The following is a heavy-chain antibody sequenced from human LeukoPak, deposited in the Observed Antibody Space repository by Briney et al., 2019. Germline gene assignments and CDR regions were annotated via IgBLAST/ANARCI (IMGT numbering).Heavy chain of an antibody. CDR3: ARAGGGTTEGYYFDY. CDR1: GGTFTSYA. Sequence: SVKVSCKASGGTFTSYAISWVRQAPGQGLEWTGGIIPIFGTANYAQKFHGRVTFTTDESTSTAYMALSSLRSKDTAVYYCARAGGGTTEGYYFDYWVQGTLVSVCS. V-gene: IGHV1-69*05. D-gene: IGHD1-1*01. CDR2: IIPIFGTA. J-gene: IGHJ4*02.